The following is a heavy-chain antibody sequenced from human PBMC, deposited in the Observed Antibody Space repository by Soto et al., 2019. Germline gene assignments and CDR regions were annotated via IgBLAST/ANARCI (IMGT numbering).Heavy chain of an antibody. V-gene: IGHV3-11*06. CDR1: GFTVSDYY. D-gene: IGHD3-10*02. CDR3: ARSGDNYNVLDY. Sequence: GGSLRLSSAASGFTVSDYYMSWIRQAPGKVLEWLSYSSNSGTYTRYAASVKGRFSISRDNAKNSLFLQINSLRGEDSATYYCARSGDNYNVLDYWGQGTPAPVSS. J-gene: IGHJ4*02. CDR2: SSNSGTYT.